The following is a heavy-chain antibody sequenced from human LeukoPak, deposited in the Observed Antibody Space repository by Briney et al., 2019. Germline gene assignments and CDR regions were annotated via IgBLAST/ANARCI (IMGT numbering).Heavy chain of an antibody. D-gene: IGHD3-22*01. CDR2: INPNSGGT. CDR1: GYTFTGYY. J-gene: IGHJ4*02. V-gene: IGHV1-2*02. Sequence: ASVKVSCKASGYTFTGYYMHWVRQAPGQGLEWMEWINPNSGGTNYAQKFQGRVTMTRDTSISTAYMELSRLRSDDTAVYYCARARYYYDSSGYDYWGQGTLVTVSS. CDR3: ARARYYYDSSGYDY.